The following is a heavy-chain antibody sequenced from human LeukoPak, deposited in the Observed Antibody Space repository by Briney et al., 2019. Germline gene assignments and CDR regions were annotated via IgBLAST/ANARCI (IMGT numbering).Heavy chain of an antibody. Sequence: GGSLRLSCAASGFTSRSYAMSWVRQAPGKGLEWVSAISGSGGSTYYADSVKGRFTISGDNSKNTLYLQMNSLRAEDTAVYYCARAPVYYYMDVWGKGTTVTVSS. V-gene: IGHV3-23*01. J-gene: IGHJ6*03. CDR1: GFTSRSYA. CDR2: ISGSGGST. CDR3: ARAPVYYYMDV.